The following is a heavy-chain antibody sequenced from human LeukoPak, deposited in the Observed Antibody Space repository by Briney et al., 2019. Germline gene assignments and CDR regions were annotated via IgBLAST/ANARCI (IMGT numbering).Heavy chain of an antibody. CDR3: ASGSGWVFDY. V-gene: IGHV3-7*01. D-gene: IGHD6-19*01. Sequence: PGGSLRLSCAASGFTFSSYWMSWVRQAPGKGLEWVAIMKEDGSEKYNVDSVKGRFTISRDNAKNSLFLQMNSLRAEDTAVYYCASGSGWVFDYWGQGTLVTVSS. CDR1: GFTFSSYW. J-gene: IGHJ4*02. CDR2: MKEDGSEK.